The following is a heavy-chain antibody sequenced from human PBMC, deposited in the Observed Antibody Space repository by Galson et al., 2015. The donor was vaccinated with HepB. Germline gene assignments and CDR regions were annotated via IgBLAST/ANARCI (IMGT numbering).Heavy chain of an antibody. D-gene: IGHD2-8*01. CDR2: ISGSGGRT. J-gene: IGHJ6*02. CDR3: AKGWSDVFYAIGV. Sequence: SLRLSCAASGFTFSSYAINWVRQAPGKGLEWVSSISGSGGRTHYADSGKGRFTISGDNSKNTLYLQMNSLRAEHTAVYYCAKGWSDVFYAIGVSDQGTTVIVSS. CDR1: GFTFSSYA. V-gene: IGHV3-23*01.